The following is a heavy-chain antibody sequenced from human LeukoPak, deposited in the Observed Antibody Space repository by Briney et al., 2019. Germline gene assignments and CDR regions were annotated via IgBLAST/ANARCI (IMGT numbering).Heavy chain of an antibody. CDR1: GGSISSYY. Sequence: SETLSLTCTVSGGSISSYYWSWIRQPAGKGLEWIGRIYTSGSTNYNPSLKSRVTISVDKSKNQFSLKLSSVTAADTAVYYCAAPYGSGSYSAFDIWGQGTMVTVSS. V-gene: IGHV4-4*07. D-gene: IGHD3-10*01. CDR3: AAPYGSGSYSAFDI. CDR2: IYTSGST. J-gene: IGHJ3*02.